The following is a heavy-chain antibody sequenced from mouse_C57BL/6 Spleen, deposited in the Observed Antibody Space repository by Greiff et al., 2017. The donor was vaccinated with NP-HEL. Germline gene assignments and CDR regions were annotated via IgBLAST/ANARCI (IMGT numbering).Heavy chain of an antibody. CDR3: AQESNWGGLDY. CDR2: INPNSGST. D-gene: IGHD4-1*01. CDR1: GYTFTSYW. V-gene: IGHV1-64*01. J-gene: IGHJ4*01. Sequence: QVQLQQPGAELVKPGASVKLSCKASGYTFTSYWMHWVKQRPGQGLEWIGMINPNSGSTNYNEKFKSKATLTVDKSSSTAYMQLSSLTSEDSAVYYCAQESNWGGLDYWGQGTLVTVSA.